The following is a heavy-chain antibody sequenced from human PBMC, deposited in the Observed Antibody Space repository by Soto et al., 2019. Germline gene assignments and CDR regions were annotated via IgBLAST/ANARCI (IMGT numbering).Heavy chain of an antibody. CDR2: TIPLLNVA. Sequence: QVQLVQSGAEVKKPGSSVKVSCKASGGTFSTSTFTWVLQAPGQGLEWMGRTIPLLNVADYAQDFQGRLTITADKSTSTTYMELTSLTSKDTAVYYCARDSPTGSTFSGYDAIDSWGQGTLVTVSS. J-gene: IGHJ4*02. D-gene: IGHD5-12*01. CDR1: GGTFSTST. CDR3: ARDSPTGSTFSGYDAIDS. V-gene: IGHV1-69*08.